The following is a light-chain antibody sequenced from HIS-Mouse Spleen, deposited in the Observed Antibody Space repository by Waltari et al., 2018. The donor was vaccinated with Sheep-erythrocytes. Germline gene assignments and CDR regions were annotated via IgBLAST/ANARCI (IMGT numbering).Light chain of an antibody. CDR2: QES. Sequence: SYELTQPPSVSVSPGQTASITCSGDKLGDKYACWYPQKPGQSPVLVIYQESKRPSGIPERFSGSNSGNTATLTISGTQAMDEADYYCQAWDSSTAVFGGGTKLTVL. J-gene: IGLJ2*01. CDR1: KLGDKY. CDR3: QAWDSSTAV. V-gene: IGLV3-1*01.